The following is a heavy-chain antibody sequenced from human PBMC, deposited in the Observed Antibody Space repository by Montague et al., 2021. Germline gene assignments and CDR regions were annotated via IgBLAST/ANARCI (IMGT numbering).Heavy chain of an antibody. CDR2: IYYNGST. V-gene: IGHV4-39*01. CDR3: ARSLYCKGGSCYSGFDP. J-gene: IGHJ5*02. Sequence: SETLSLTCTVSGGSTSSISYYWGWIRQPPGKELEFIGVIYYNGSTYHNPSLKSRVTVSIDTSKNQFSLKLISVTAADTAVYFCARSLYCKGGSCYSGFDPWGQGTLVTVSS. D-gene: IGHD2-15*01. CDR1: GGSTSSISYY.